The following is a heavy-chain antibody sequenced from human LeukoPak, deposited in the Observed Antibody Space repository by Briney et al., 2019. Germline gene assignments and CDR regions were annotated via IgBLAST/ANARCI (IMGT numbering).Heavy chain of an antibody. CDR2: IYTSGST. D-gene: IGHD2/OR15-2a*01. V-gene: IGHV4-4*07. J-gene: IGHJ4*02. Sequence: SETLSLTCTVSGGSISSYYWSWIRQPAGKGLEWIGRIYTSGSTNYNPSLKSRVTMSVDTSKNQFPLKLSSVTAADTAVYYCARDLSISLVHIFDYWGQGTLVTVSS. CDR1: GGSISSYY. CDR3: ARDLSISLVHIFDY.